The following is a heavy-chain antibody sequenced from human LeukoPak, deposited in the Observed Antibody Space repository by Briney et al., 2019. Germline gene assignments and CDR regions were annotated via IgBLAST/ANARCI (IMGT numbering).Heavy chain of an antibody. Sequence: SETLSHTCTVSGGSISSSSYYWDWIRQPPGKGLEWIGTIYYSGTTYYNPSLKSRVTISVDTSRNQFSLKLSSVTATDTAVYYCARMIGDDAFDIWGQGTMVTVSS. J-gene: IGHJ3*02. CDR1: GGSISSSSYY. D-gene: IGHD3-22*01. CDR2: IYYSGTT. V-gene: IGHV4-39*01. CDR3: ARMIGDDAFDI.